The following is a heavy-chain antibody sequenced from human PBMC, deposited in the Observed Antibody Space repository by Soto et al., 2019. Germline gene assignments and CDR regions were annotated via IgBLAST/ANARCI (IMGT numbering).Heavy chain of an antibody. D-gene: IGHD1-26*01. V-gene: IGHV1-2*04. J-gene: IGHJ5*02. CDR2: INTNSGDT. Sequence: ASVKVSCKASGYTFTGYHIHGVRQAPGQGLEWMGWINTNSGDTNYAQNFQGWVTMTRDTSINTDYVEVGRLRSDDTAVYYCARWVGASNRFDPWGQRILITVSP. CDR1: GYTFTGYH. CDR3: ARWVGASNRFDP.